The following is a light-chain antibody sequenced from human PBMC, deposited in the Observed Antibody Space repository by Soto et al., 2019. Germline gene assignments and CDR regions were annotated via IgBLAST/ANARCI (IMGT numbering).Light chain of an antibody. J-gene: IGKJ4*01. CDR2: GAS. CDR1: QSVSSSY. V-gene: IGKV3-20*01. Sequence: EIVLTQSPGTLSLSPGERATLSCRASQSVSSSYLAWYQQQPGQAPRVLIYGASSRATGIPDRISGSGSGTDFTLTISRLEPEDFAVYYCQQYGVSPLTFGGGTKVEIK. CDR3: QQYGVSPLT.